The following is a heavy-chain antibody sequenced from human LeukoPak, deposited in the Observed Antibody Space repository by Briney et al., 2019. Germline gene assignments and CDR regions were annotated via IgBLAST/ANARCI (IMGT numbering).Heavy chain of an antibody. Sequence: GESLKISCKGSGYTFTNYWIAWVRQMPGKGLEWMGILYPGDSDTIYSPSFQGQDTISADKSISTAYLQWSSLKASDTAVYYCARLDGDYETYYYYGMDVWGQGTTVTVSS. CDR3: ARLDGDYETYYYYGMDV. V-gene: IGHV5-51*01. J-gene: IGHJ6*02. CDR1: GYTFTNYW. D-gene: IGHD4-17*01. CDR2: LYPGDSDT.